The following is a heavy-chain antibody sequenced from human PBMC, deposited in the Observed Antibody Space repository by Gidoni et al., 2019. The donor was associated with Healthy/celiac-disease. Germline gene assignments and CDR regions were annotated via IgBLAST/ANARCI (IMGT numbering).Heavy chain of an antibody. V-gene: IGHV1-18*01. CDR1: DYTFPSYG. CDR2: ISAYNGNT. Sequence: QVQLVQSGAEVKKPGASVKVSCKASDYTFPSYGISWVRQAPGQGLEGIGWISAYNGNTNYAQKLQGRVTMTTDTSTSTAYMELRSLRSDDTAVYYCARDRITYGDYVGDFDYWGQGTLVTVSS. CDR3: ARDRITYGDYVGDFDY. J-gene: IGHJ4*02. D-gene: IGHD4-17*01.